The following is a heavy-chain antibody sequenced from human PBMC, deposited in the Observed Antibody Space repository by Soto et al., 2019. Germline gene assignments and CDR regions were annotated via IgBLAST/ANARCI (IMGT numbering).Heavy chain of an antibody. CDR1: GFTLNSDS. D-gene: IGHD3-3*01. CDR3: VRGRSDSLMDV. J-gene: IGHJ6*02. CDR2: VSSSSTTM. V-gene: IGHV3-48*01. Sequence: SLSLSCAASGFTLNSDSMNCVRHPPSMRPVLNSCVSSSSTTMYYAPSVKGRVTFSRDNAKNSLYLQMYSLRGEDTAVYYCVRGRSDSLMDVWGQGTTVTVSS.